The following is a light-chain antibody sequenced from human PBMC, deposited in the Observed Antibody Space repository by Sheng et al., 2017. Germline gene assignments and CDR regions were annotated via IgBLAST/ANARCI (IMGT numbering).Light chain of an antibody. J-gene: IGLJ3*02. V-gene: IGLV6-57*02. CDR1: SGSIASNY. Sequence: NFMLTQPHSVSESPGKTVTISCAGSSGSIASNYVQWYQQRPGRAPTTVMYEHNQRTLLGSLDRFSGSIDSSSNSASLTISGLKTEDEADYYCQSYDTNNRWVFGGGTKLTVL. CDR2: EHN. CDR3: QSYDTNNRWV.